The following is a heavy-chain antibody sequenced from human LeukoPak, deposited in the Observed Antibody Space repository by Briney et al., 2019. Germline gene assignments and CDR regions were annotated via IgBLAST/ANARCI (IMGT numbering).Heavy chain of an antibody. CDR3: ARATAGTTLFEGIDY. CDR1: GYTFTGYY. V-gene: IGHV1-2*02. CDR2: INPNSGGT. D-gene: IGHD1-1*01. Sequence: ASVKVSCKASGYTFTGYYMHWVRQAPGQGLEWMGWINPNSGGTNYAQKFQGRVTMTRDTSISTAYMELSRLRSDDTAVYYCARATAGTTLFEGIDYWGQGTLVTVSS. J-gene: IGHJ4*02.